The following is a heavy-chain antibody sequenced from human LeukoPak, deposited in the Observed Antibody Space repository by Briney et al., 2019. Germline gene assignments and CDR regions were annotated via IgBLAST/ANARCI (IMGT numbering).Heavy chain of an antibody. J-gene: IGHJ3*02. CDR3: ARRPREGYSSSWYKWKGDRTDAFDI. D-gene: IGHD6-13*01. CDR2: IYPGDSDT. CDR1: GYSFTSYW. Sequence: GESLKISCKGSGYSFTSYWIGWVRQMPGKGLEWMGIIYPGDSDTRYSPSFQGQVTISADKSISTAYLQWSSLKASDTAMYYCARRPREGYSSSWYKWKGDRTDAFDIWGQGTMVTVSS. V-gene: IGHV5-51*01.